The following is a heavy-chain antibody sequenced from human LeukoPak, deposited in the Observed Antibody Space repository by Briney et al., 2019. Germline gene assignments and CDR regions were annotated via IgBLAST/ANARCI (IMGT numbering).Heavy chain of an antibody. CDR2: INHSGST. Sequence: PSETLSLTCAVYGGSFSGYYWRWIRQPPGKGLEWIGEINHSGSTNYNPSLKSRVTISVDTSKNQFSLKLRSVTAADTAVYYCARGSPYRTYSNYPVGDYYYGMDVWGQGTTVTVSS. D-gene: IGHD4-11*01. J-gene: IGHJ6*02. CDR3: ARGSPYRTYSNYPVGDYYYGMDV. CDR1: GGSFSGYY. V-gene: IGHV4-34*01.